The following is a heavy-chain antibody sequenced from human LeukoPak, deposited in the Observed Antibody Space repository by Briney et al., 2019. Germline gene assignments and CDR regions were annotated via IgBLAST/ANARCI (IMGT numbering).Heavy chain of an antibody. J-gene: IGHJ4*02. CDR2: IYTIGST. CDR1: GGSISSYY. CDR3: ARDGSQEQWLAYFDY. V-gene: IGHV4-4*07. Sequence: KPSETLSLTCTVSGGSISSYYWSWIPKPAGKGLERIGRIYTIGSTNYNPSLKSRGTMSVDTSKNQFSLKLSSVTAADTAVYYCARDGSQEQWLAYFDYWGQGTLVTVSS. D-gene: IGHD6-19*01.